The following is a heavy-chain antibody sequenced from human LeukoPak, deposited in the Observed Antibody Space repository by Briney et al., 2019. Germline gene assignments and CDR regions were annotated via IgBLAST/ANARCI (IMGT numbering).Heavy chain of an antibody. V-gene: IGHV4-59*08. CDR2: IYYSGST. Sequence: SETLSLTCTVSGGSISSYYWSWIRQPPGKGLEWIGHIYYSGSTNYNPSLKSRVTISVDTSKNQFSLKLSSVTAADTAVYYCARLDYYDSSGYYGAFDIWGQGTMVTVSS. CDR1: GGSISSYY. J-gene: IGHJ3*02. CDR3: ARLDYYDSSGYYGAFDI. D-gene: IGHD3-22*01.